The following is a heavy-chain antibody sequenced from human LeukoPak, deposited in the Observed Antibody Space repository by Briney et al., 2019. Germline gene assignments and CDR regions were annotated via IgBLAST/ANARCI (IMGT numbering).Heavy chain of an antibody. V-gene: IGHV3-30*03. CDR2: ISYDGSNK. CDR3: ARGDYNWNDYYYYLMDV. D-gene: IGHD1-1*01. CDR1: GFTFSSYG. J-gene: IGHJ6*02. Sequence: GGSLRLSCAASGFTFSSYGMHWVRQAPGKGLEWVAVISYDGSNKYYADSVKGRFTISRDNSKNTLYLQMNSLRAEDTAVYYCARGDYNWNDYYYYLMDVWGQGTTVTVSS.